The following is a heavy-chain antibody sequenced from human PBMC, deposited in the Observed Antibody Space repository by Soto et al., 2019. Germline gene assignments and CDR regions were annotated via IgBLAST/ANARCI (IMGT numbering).Heavy chain of an antibody. V-gene: IGHV1-18*01. D-gene: IGHD5-18*01. CDR2: INAYNGNT. J-gene: IGHJ4*02. CDR1: GYTFTSYG. CDR3: GRDVGYGLIDY. Sequence: QVQLVQSGAEVKKPGASVKVSCKASGYTFTSYGISWVRQAPGQGLEWMGWINAYNGNTNYAQKLQGRVTMTTDTSTGTADMGLRSLRSDDTAVYCWGRDVGYGLIDYWGQGTLVTVSS.